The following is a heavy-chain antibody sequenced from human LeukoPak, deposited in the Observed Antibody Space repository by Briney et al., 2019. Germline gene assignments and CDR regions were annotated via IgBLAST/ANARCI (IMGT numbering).Heavy chain of an antibody. D-gene: IGHD5-24*01. CDR2: ISSSSSYI. V-gene: IGHV3-21*01. J-gene: IGHJ3*02. CDR1: GFTFSNAW. CDR3: ARDREMATIGPDAFDI. Sequence: GGSLRLSCAASGFTFSNAWMSWVRQAPGKGLEWVSSISSSSSYIYYADSVKGRFTISRDNAKNSLYLQMNSLRAEDTAVYYCARDREMATIGPDAFDIWGQGTMVTVSS.